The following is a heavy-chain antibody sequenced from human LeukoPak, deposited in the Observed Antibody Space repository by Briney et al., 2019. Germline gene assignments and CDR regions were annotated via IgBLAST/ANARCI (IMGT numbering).Heavy chain of an antibody. J-gene: IGHJ4*02. D-gene: IGHD6-6*01. Sequence: GSLRLSCAASGFTFSSYAMSWVRQAPGKGLEWVSAISGSGGSTYYADSVKGRFTISRDNSKNTLYLQMNSLRAEDTAVYYCANPPYSSSFTPLLFPPDYWGQGTLVTASS. V-gene: IGHV3-23*01. CDR1: GFTFSSYA. CDR2: ISGSGGST. CDR3: ANPPYSSSFTPLLFPPDY.